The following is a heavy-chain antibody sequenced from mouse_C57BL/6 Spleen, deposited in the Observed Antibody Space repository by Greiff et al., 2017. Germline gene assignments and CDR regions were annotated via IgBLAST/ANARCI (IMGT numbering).Heavy chain of an antibody. D-gene: IGHD1-1*01. CDR2: IYPRDGST. CDR1: GYTFTSYD. Sequence: QVHVKQSGPELVKPGASVKLSCKASGYTFTSYDINWVKQRPGQGLEWIGWIYPRDGSTKYNEKFKGKATLTVDTSSSTAYMELHSLTSEDSAVYFCARVITTVVEGYFDVWGTGTTVTVSS. V-gene: IGHV1-85*01. CDR3: ARVITTVVEGYFDV. J-gene: IGHJ1*03.